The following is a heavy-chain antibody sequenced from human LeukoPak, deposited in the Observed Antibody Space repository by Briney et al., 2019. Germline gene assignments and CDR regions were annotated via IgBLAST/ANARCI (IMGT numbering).Heavy chain of an antibody. CDR2: MTGPADTT. V-gene: IGHV3-23*01. J-gene: IGHJ4*02. CDR3: AKGAEIDH. Sequence: GGSLRLSCAASGSNFNNFAMSWVRQAPGKGLEWLSAMTGPADTTYYAESVKGRFTISRDYSKSMVFLQMNSLRVEDTAIYYCAKGAEIDHWGQGTLVTVSS. CDR1: GSNFNNFA.